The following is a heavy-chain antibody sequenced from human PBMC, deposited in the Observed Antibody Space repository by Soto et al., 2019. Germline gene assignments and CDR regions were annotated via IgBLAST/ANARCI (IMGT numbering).Heavy chain of an antibody. Sequence: ASVKVSCKASGYTFTSYGISWVRQAPGQGLEWMGWISAYNGNTNYAQKLQGRVTMTTDTSTSTAYMELRSLRSDDTAVYYCARWRGGRPRGHDAFDIWGQGTMVTVSS. J-gene: IGHJ3*02. CDR2: ISAYNGNT. CDR1: GYTFTSYG. CDR3: ARWRGGRPRGHDAFDI. V-gene: IGHV1-18*01. D-gene: IGHD3-3*01.